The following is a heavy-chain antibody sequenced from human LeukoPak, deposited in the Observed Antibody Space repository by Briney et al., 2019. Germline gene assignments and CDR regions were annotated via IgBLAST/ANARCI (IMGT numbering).Heavy chain of an antibody. CDR3: AKRFGESYGHFDY. CDR2: IIGSGSAT. D-gene: IGHD1-26*01. V-gene: IGHV3-23*01. Sequence: GGSLLLSCAASGFTFSSYAMRWVRQAPGKGLEWVSAIIGSGSATDYADSVKGRFTIFRDNSKNTLYLQMNSLRAEDTAVYFCAKRFGESYGHFDYWGQGTLVTVSS. CDR1: GFTFSSYA. J-gene: IGHJ4*02.